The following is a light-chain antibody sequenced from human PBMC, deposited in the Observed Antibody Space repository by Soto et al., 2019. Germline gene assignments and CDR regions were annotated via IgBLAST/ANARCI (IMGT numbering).Light chain of an antibody. CDR1: SSDVGGYNF. J-gene: IGLJ3*02. CDR2: EVT. CDR3: SSYTRQNTRV. Sequence: QSALTQPASVSGSPGQSITISCTGTSSDVGGYNFVSWYQQHPGKAPKLMIYEVTNRPSGVSSRFSGSKSGNTASLTISGVQAEDEADYFCSSYTRQNTRVFGGGTKLTVL. V-gene: IGLV2-14*01.